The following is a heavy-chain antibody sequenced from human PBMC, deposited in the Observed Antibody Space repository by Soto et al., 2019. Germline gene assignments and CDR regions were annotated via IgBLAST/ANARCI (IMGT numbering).Heavy chain of an antibody. D-gene: IGHD3-9*01. V-gene: IGHV1-3*01. J-gene: IGHJ4*02. CDR2: INAGNGNT. Sequence: ASVKVSCKASGYTFTSYGISWVRQAPGQRLEWMGWINAGNGNTKYSQKFQGRVTITRDTSASTAYMELSSLRSEDTAVYYCARDDILTGYSHFGYWGQGTLVTVSS. CDR3: ARDDILTGYSHFGY. CDR1: GYTFTSYG.